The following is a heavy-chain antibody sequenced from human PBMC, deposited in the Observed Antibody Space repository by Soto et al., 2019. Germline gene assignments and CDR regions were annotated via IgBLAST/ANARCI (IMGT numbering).Heavy chain of an antibody. CDR2: IYHSGST. CDR3: ARVLGLVPAAIFYYYYYGMDV. Sequence: SETLSLTCAVSGYSISSGSYWGWIRQPPGKGLEWIGSIYHSGSTYYNPSLKSRVTISVDTSKNQFSLKLSSVTAADTAVKYCARVLGLVPAAIFYYYYYGMDVWGQGTTVTVSS. V-gene: IGHV4-38-2*01. CDR1: GYSISSGSY. D-gene: IGHD2-2*01. J-gene: IGHJ6*02.